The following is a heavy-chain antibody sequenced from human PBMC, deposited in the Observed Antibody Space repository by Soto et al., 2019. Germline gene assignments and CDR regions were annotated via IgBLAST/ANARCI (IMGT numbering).Heavy chain of an antibody. D-gene: IGHD1-1*01. CDR2: IIPILGIA. Sequence: QVQLVQSGAEVKKPGSSVKVSCKASGGTFSSYTISWVRQATGQGLEWMGRIIPILGIANYAQKFQGRVTITADKSTSTAYMELSSLRSEDTAVYYCAREDDGIPFDYWGQGTLVTVSS. V-gene: IGHV1-69*08. J-gene: IGHJ4*02. CDR3: AREDDGIPFDY. CDR1: GGTFSSYT.